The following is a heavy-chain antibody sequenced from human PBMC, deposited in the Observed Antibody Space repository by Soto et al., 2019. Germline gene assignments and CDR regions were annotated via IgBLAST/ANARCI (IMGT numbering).Heavy chain of an antibody. D-gene: IGHD2-15*01. Sequence: QVQLQESGPGLVKPSETLSLTCTVSGVSISSSYWSWIRQPPGKGLEWIGYIYNSGSTNYNPSLRSRVTISVDTSKNDVSLGLSSVTAADTAVYYCARDRAVCSGRSCYSPPDYYYYMDVWGKGTTVTVS. CDR3: ARDRAVCSGRSCYSPPDYYYYMDV. CDR2: IYNSGST. CDR1: GVSISSSY. J-gene: IGHJ6*03. V-gene: IGHV4-59*01.